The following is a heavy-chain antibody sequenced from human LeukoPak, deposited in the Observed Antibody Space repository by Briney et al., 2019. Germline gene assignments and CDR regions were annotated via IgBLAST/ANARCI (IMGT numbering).Heavy chain of an antibody. J-gene: IGHJ6*03. Sequence: GGSLRLSCAASGFTFSDYYMSWIRQAPGKGLEWVSYISSSGSTIYYADSVKGRFTISRDNAKNSLYLQMNSLRAEDTAVYYCAGDYYDSSGYYLYYYYYMDVWGKGTTVTVSS. D-gene: IGHD3-22*01. CDR3: AGDYYDSSGYYLYYYYYMDV. CDR1: GFTFSDYY. V-gene: IGHV3-11*04. CDR2: ISSSGSTI.